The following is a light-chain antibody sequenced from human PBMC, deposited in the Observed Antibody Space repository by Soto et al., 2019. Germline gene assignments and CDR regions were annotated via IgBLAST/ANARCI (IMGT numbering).Light chain of an antibody. CDR1: QSVYNSN. J-gene: IGKJ4*01. V-gene: IGKV3-20*01. Sequence: DIVLAQSPGTLSLSPGERATLSCRANQSVYNSNLAWYQQKPGQAPRLLIYGASHRATGFPDRFSGSGSGTDFTLTISRLEPEDFAVYYCQHYGSSALTFGGGTKVEIK. CDR2: GAS. CDR3: QHYGSSALT.